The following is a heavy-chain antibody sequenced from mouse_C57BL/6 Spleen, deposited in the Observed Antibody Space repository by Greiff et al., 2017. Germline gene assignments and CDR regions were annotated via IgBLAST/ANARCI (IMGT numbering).Heavy chain of an antibody. J-gene: IGHJ4*01. D-gene: IGHD2-1*01. CDR3: ARTPLGNYYAMDY. CDR2: IYPGSGST. Sequence: QVQLQQPGAELVKPGASVKMSCKASGYTFTSYWITWVKQRPGQGLEWIGDIYPGSGSTNYNEKFKSKATLTVDTSSSTAYMQLSSLTSADSAVYYCARTPLGNYYAMDYWGQGTSVTVSS. V-gene: IGHV1-55*01. CDR1: GYTFTSYW.